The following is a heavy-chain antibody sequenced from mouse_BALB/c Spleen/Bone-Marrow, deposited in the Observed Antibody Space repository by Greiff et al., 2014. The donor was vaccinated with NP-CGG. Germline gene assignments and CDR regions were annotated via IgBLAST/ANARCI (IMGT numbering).Heavy chain of an antibody. CDR3: TRGRYTYYYSIDY. CDR2: LDPSDSYT. Sequence: VQLQQSGAELVKPGASVKMSCKASGYTFTSYWMHWVKQRPGQGLEWIGMLDPSDSYTTYNQKFKGKATLTVDTSSNTAYMQLSSLTSEDSAVDDCTRGRYTYYYSIDYWGQGTSVTVSS. J-gene: IGHJ4*01. D-gene: IGHD1-3*01. CDR1: GYTFTSYW. V-gene: IGHV1S127*01.